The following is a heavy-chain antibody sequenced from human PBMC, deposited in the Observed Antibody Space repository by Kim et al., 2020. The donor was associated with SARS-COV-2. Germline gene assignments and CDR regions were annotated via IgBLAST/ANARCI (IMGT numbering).Heavy chain of an antibody. Sequence: GGSLRLSCAASGFTFSSYAMSWVRQAPGKGLEWVSAISGSGGSTYYADSVKGRFTISRDNSKNTLYLQMNSLRAEDTAVYYCAKSESPYSYGIHDAFDIWGQGTMVTVSS. CDR2: ISGSGGST. V-gene: IGHV3-23*01. CDR3: AKSESPYSYGIHDAFDI. D-gene: IGHD5-18*01. J-gene: IGHJ3*02. CDR1: GFTFSSYA.